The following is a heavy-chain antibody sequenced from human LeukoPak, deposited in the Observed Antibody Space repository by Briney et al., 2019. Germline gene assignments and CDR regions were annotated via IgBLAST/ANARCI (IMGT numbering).Heavy chain of an antibody. J-gene: IGHJ5*02. V-gene: IGHV1-3*01. CDR2: INAGNGNT. CDR1: GYTFTSYA. CDR3: ARVQQPSNWFDP. D-gene: IGHD5-18*01. Sequence: ASVKVSCKASGYTFTSYAMHWVRQAPGQRLEWMGWINAGNGNTKYSQKFQGRVTITRDTSASTAYMELSSLRSEDTAVYYCARVQQPSNWFDPWGQGTLVTVSS.